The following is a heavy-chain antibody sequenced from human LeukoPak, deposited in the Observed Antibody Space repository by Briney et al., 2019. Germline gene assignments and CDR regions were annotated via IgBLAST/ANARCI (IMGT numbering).Heavy chain of an antibody. V-gene: IGHV3-21*04. CDR2: ISSSSRYI. D-gene: IGHD2-2*01. CDR1: GFTFSSYS. Sequence: GGSLRLSCAASGFTFSSYSMNWVRQAPGKGLEWVSSISSSSRYIYYADSVKGRFTISRDNSKNTLYLQMNSLRAEDTAVYYCAKDLSRGPNWFDPWGQGTLVTVSS. CDR3: AKDLSRGPNWFDP. J-gene: IGHJ5*02.